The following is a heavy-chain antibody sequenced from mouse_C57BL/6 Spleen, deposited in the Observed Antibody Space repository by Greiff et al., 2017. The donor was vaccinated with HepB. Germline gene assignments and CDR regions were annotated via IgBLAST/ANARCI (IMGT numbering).Heavy chain of an antibody. CDR3: ARKNYYGSSYYAMDY. Sequence: QVQLQQPGAELVRPGSSVKLSCKASGYTFTSYLMDWVKQRPGQGLEWIGNIYPSDSETHYNQKFKDKATLTVDKSSSTAYMQLSNLTSEDSAVYYCARKNYYGSSYYAMDYWGQGTSVTVSS. J-gene: IGHJ4*01. V-gene: IGHV1-61*01. CDR2: IYPSDSET. D-gene: IGHD1-1*01. CDR1: GYTFTSYL.